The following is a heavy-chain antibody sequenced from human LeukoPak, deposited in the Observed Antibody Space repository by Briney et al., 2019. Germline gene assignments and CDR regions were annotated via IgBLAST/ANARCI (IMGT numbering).Heavy chain of an antibody. Sequence: SETLSPTCTVSGGSISSSSYYWGWIRQPPGKGLEWIGSIYYSGSTYYNPSLKSRVTISVDTSKNQFSLKLSSVTAADTAVYYCARGEAILTGPPLGWGQGTLVTVSS. J-gene: IGHJ4*02. CDR3: ARGEAILTGPPLG. V-gene: IGHV4-39*07. CDR2: IYYSGST. CDR1: GGSISSSSYY. D-gene: IGHD3-9*01.